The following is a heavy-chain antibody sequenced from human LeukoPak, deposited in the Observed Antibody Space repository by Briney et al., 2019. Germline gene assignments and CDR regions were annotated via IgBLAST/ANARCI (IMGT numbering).Heavy chain of an antibody. CDR1: GFTFDDYA. J-gene: IGHJ4*02. CDR2: ISGSGGST. D-gene: IGHD6-19*01. V-gene: IGHV3-23*01. Sequence: PGRSLRLSCAASGFTFDDYAMHWVRQAPGKGLEWVSAISGSGGSTYYADSVKGRFTISRDNSKNTLYLQMNSLRAEDTAVYYCAKGSAPSLWLVEGTFDYWGQGTLVTVSS. CDR3: AKGSAPSLWLVEGTFDY.